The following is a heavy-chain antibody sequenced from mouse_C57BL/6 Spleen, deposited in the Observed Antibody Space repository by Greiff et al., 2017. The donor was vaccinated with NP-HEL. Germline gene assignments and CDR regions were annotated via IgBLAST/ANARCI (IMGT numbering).Heavy chain of an antibody. CDR3: ARESNYFDY. Sequence: EVQLQQSGPGMVKPSQSLSLTCTVTGYSITSGYDWHWIRHFPGNKLEWMGYISYSGSTNYNPSLKSRISITHDTSKNHFFLKLNSVTTEDTATYYCARESNYFDYWGQGTTLTVSS. V-gene: IGHV3-1*01. J-gene: IGHJ2*01. CDR2: ISYSGST. CDR1: GYSITSGYD.